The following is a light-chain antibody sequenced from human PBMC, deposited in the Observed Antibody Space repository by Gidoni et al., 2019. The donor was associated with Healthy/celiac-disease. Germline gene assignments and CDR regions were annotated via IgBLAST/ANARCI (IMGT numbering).Light chain of an antibody. V-gene: IGLV1-44*01. CDR3: AAWDDSLNGVV. J-gene: IGLJ2*01. CDR2: SHN. Sequence: QSVLTQQPSASGTPGQRVTISCSGSSSNIGSNTVNWYQQLPGTAPKLLIYSHNQRPSGVPDRFSGSKSGTSASLAISGLQSEDEADYYCAAWDDSLNGVVFGGGTKLTVL. CDR1: SSNIGSNT.